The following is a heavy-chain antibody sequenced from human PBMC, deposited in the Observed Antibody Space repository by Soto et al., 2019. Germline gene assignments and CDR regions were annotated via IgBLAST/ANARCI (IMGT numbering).Heavy chain of an antibody. CDR2: INHSGST. D-gene: IGHD2-15*01. CDR1: GGSFSGYY. Sequence: SETLSLTCAVYGGSFSGYYWSWIRQPPGKGLEWIGEINHSGSTNYNPSLKSRVTISVDTSKNQFSLKLSSVTAADTAVYYCARSGVVVVFATPGYSSYATHVRCPGLMVTLSS. V-gene: IGHV4-34*01. J-gene: IGHJ6*02. CDR3: ARSGVVVVFATPGYSSYATHV.